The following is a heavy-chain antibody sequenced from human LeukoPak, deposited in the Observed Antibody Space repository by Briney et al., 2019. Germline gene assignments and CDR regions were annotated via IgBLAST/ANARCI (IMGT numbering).Heavy chain of an antibody. CDR2: IYTSGTT. CDR3: ARGAKYCSGGSCYTYYFDY. Sequence: SETLSLTCTVSGGSISSYYWSWIRQPAGKGLEWIGRIYTSGTTNNNPSLKSRVTMSVDTSKNQFSLRLSSVTAADTAVYYCARGAKYCSGGSCYTYYFDYWGQGTLATVSS. D-gene: IGHD2-15*01. J-gene: IGHJ4*02. CDR1: GGSISSYY. V-gene: IGHV4-4*07.